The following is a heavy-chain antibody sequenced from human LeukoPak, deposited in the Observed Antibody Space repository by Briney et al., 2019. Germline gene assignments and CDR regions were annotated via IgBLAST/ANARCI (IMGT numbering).Heavy chain of an antibody. CDR2: ISYDGSNK. CDR1: GFAFSNFY. D-gene: IGHD3-3*01. CDR3: AREGFPTYYDFWSGYYTPLDY. J-gene: IGHJ4*02. Sequence: PGGSLRLSCAASGFAFSNFYMTWMRQAPGEGLEWVAVISYDGSNKYYADSVKGRFTISRDDSKNTLYLQMNSLRAEDTAVYYCAREGFPTYYDFWSGYYTPLDYWGQGTLVTVSS. V-gene: IGHV3-30-3*01.